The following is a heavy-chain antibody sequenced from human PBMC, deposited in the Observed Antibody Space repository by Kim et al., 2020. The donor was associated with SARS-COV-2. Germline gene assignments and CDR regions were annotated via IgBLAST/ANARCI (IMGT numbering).Heavy chain of an antibody. Sequence: ASVKVSCKASGYTFTGYYMHWVRQAPGQGLEWMGWINPNSGGTNYAQKFQGRVTMTRDTSISTAYMELSRLRSDDTAVYYCASFSDCSSTSCPLGVDYWGQGTLVTVSS. D-gene: IGHD2-2*01. V-gene: IGHV1-2*02. J-gene: IGHJ4*02. CDR3: ASFSDCSSTSCPLGVDY. CDR1: GYTFTGYY. CDR2: INPNSGGT.